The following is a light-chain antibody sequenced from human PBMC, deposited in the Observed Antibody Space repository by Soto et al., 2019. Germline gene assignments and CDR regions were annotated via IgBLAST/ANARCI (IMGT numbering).Light chain of an antibody. CDR3: QRANRFPF. CDR2: DAS. Sequence: DIQMTQSPSTVSASVGDRVTITCRASQGINTRLAWYQQKPAKAPKLLIYDASTLQSGVPSRFSGSGSGTDFTLTISSLQPENFATYYCQRANRFPFFGPGTKLEIK. J-gene: IGKJ2*01. V-gene: IGKV1-12*01. CDR1: QGINTR.